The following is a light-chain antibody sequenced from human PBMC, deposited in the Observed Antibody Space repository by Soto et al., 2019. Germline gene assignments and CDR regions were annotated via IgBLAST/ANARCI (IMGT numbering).Light chain of an antibody. Sequence: ESVLTQSPCTLSLSPGERATLSCTASQSVRNNYLAWYQQKGGQAPRLLIYGASSMATGIPDRFSGSGSGTDFALTISRLEPEDFAVYYCQQYGSSRTFGQGTKVDIK. CDR1: QSVRNNY. CDR2: GAS. V-gene: IGKV3-20*01. CDR3: QQYGSSRT. J-gene: IGKJ1*01.